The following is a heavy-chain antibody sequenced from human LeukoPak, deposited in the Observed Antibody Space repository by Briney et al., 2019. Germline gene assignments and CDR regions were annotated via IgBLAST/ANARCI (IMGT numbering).Heavy chain of an antibody. D-gene: IGHD3-22*01. V-gene: IGHV3-53*01. CDR1: GFTVSSNY. Sequence: GGSLRLSCAASGFTVSSNYMSWVRQAPGKGLEWVSVIYSDGSTYYADSVKGRFTISRDNSKNTLYLQMNSLRAEDTAVYYCARSAGDSSGYYANDAFDIWGQGTMVTVSS. CDR3: ARSAGDSSGYYANDAFDI. CDR2: IYSDGST. J-gene: IGHJ3*02.